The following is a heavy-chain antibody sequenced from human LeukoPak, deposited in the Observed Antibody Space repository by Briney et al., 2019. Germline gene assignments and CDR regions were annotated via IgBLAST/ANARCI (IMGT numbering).Heavy chain of an antibody. CDR2: IYYTGNT. CDR1: GGSISNYY. CDR3: ARLEVAGIIDY. Sequence: TSETLSLTCTVSGGSISNYYWNWIRQPPGKGLEWIGYIYYTGNTNYNPSLKSRVTISVDTSKNQFSLKLSSVTAADTAVYYCARLEVAGIIDYWGQGTLVTVSS. V-gene: IGHV4-59*12. D-gene: IGHD6-19*01. J-gene: IGHJ4*02.